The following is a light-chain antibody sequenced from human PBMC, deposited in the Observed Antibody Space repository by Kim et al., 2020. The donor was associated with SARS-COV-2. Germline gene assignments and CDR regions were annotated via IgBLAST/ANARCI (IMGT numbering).Light chain of an antibody. J-gene: IGKJ1*01. V-gene: IGKV1-5*03. CDR3: KQYETYWT. CDR2: QAS. Sequence: GNRVTITCRASQSVDSWLAWYQQKPGQAPKLLIYQASKLGSGVPSRFSGSGSGTDFTLTISNLQPDDSAIYYCKQYETYWTFGPGTKVEI. CDR1: QSVDSW.